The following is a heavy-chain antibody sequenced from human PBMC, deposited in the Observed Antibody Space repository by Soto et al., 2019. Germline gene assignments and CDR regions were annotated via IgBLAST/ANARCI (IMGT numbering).Heavy chain of an antibody. CDR3: ARDSIDYNDFWSAHGGAFDI. Sequence: ASVKVSCKASGYTFTGYYMHWVRQAPGQGLEWMGWINPNSGGTNYAQKFQGRVTMTRDTSISTAYMELSRLRSDDTAVYYCARDSIDYNDFWSAHGGAFDIWGQGTMVTVSS. D-gene: IGHD3-3*01. V-gene: IGHV1-2*02. CDR1: GYTFTGYY. CDR2: INPNSGGT. J-gene: IGHJ3*02.